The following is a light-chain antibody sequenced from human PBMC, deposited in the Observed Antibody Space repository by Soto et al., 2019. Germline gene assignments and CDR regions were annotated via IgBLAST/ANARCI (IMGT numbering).Light chain of an antibody. Sequence: EIELTQSPATLSLSPWETATLSCRASQNVDKFLAWSQQRPCQPPRLLIFDSSNRATGVPVRFSGSGSGTVFTLTIGSLEPEDSAVYYCQQRKNWPPITFGQGTRLEIK. CDR3: QQRKNWPPIT. CDR1: QNVDKF. V-gene: IGKV3-11*01. CDR2: DSS. J-gene: IGKJ5*01.